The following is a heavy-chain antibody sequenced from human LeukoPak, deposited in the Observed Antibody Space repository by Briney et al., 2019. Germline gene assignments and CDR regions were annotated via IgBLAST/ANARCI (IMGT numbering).Heavy chain of an antibody. D-gene: IGHD5-12*01. CDR1: GGTFSSYA. CDR3: ARGLSDIVATIYYFDY. CDR2: IIPIFGTA. J-gene: IGHJ4*02. Sequence: SVKVSCKASGGTFSSYAISWVRQAPGRGLEWMGGIIPIFGTANYAQKFQGRVTITPDESTSTAYMELSSLRSEDTAVYYCARGLSDIVATIYYFDYWGQGTLVTVSS. V-gene: IGHV1-69*13.